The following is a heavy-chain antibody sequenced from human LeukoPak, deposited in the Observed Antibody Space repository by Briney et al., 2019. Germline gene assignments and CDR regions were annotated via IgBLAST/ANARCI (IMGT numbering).Heavy chain of an antibody. CDR2: TYYRSKWYN. D-gene: IGHD5-12*01. V-gene: IGHV6-1*01. CDR1: GDSVSSNSAA. CDR3: ARGLATGYGFRTFDY. Sequence: SQTLSLTCAISGDSVSSNSAAWNWIRQSPSRGLEWLGRTYYRSKWYNDYAESVKGRITINPDTSKNQFSLQLNSVTPEDTAVYYCARGLATGYGFRTFDYWGQGTLVTVSS. J-gene: IGHJ4*02.